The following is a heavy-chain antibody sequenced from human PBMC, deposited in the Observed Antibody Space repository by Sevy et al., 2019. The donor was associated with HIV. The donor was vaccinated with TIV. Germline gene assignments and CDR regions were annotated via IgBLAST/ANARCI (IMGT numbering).Heavy chain of an antibody. CDR3: AKDQDGGSSWKGNYYYGMDV. CDR2: ISYDGSNK. Sequence: GGSLRLSCAASGFTFSSYGMHWVRQAPGKGLEWVAVISYDGSNKYYADSVKGRFTISRDNSKNTLYLQMNSLRAEDTAVYYCAKDQDGGSSWKGNYYYGMDVWGQGTTVTVSS. J-gene: IGHJ6*02. V-gene: IGHV3-30*18. CDR1: GFTFSSYG. D-gene: IGHD6-13*01.